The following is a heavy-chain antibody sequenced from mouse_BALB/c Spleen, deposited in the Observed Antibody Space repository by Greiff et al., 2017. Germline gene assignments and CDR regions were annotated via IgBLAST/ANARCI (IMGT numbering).Heavy chain of an antibody. CDR2: ISSGGGNT. D-gene: IGHD1-1*01. CDR3: ARYGGSG. J-gene: IGHJ4*01. CDR1: GFTFSSYT. Sequence: EVQGVESGGGLVKPGGSLKLSCAASGFTFSSYTMSWVRQTPEKRLEWVATISSGGGNTYYPDSVKGRFTISRDNAKNNLYLQMSSLRSEDTALYYCARYGGSGWGQGTSVTVSS. V-gene: IGHV5-9*03.